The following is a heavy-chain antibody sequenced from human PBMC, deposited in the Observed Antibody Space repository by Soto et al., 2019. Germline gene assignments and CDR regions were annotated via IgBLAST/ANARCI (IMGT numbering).Heavy chain of an antibody. Sequence: PSETLSLTCTVSGDSISSGANYWSWIRQPPGKGLEWIGYIYYSGSTYYNPTLKSRVTISVDTSKNQFSLKLSSVTAADTAVYYCARDYDILTGRLYYYYYGMDVWGQGTTVTVSS. V-gene: IGHV4-30-4*01. CDR2: IYYSGST. CDR3: ARDYDILTGRLYYYYYGMDV. D-gene: IGHD3-9*01. J-gene: IGHJ6*02. CDR1: GDSISSGANY.